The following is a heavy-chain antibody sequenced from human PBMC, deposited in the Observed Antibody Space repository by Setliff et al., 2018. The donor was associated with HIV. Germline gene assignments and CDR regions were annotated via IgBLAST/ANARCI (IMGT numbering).Heavy chain of an antibody. D-gene: IGHD5-12*01. J-gene: IGHJ4*02. CDR1: GFTFSDYV. CDR3: AKDPRAAVATICDY. Sequence: PGGSLRLSCAASGFTFSDYVMYWVRQGPGKGLEWVTVISYDGSNESYADSVKGRFTISRDNSKNTLYLQMNSLRAEDTAVYYCAKDPRAAVATICDYWGQGTLVTVSS. CDR2: ISYDGSNE. V-gene: IGHV3-30*04.